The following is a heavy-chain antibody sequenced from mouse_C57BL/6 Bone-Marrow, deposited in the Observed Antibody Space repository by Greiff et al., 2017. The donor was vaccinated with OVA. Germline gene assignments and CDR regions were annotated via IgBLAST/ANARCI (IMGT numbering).Heavy chain of an antibody. CDR2: INPNNGGT. CDR1: GYTFTDYY. J-gene: IGHJ1*03. Sequence: EVQLQQSGPELVKPGASVKISCKASGYTFTDYYMNWVKQSHGKSLEWIGDINPNNGGTSYNQKFKGKATLTVDKSSSTAYMELRSLTSEDSAVYYCARCYDGYYWYFDVWGTGTTVTVSS. D-gene: IGHD2-3*01. CDR3: ARCYDGYYWYFDV. V-gene: IGHV1-26*01.